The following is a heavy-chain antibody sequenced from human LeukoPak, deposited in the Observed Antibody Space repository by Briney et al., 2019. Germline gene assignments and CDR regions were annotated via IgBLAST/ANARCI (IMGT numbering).Heavy chain of an antibody. D-gene: IGHD2/OR15-2a*01. Sequence: SVKVSCKPSERTYSSYTISGVGQAPRQQLEWMGRIIPIRGIANYAQKFQGRVTITADKSTTKAYMELSSLRSEDTAVDYCARDWSGYCNSSSCFHYYFDYWGQGTLVTVSS. V-gene: IGHV1-69*04. CDR3: ARDWSGYCNSSSCFHYYFDY. CDR2: IIPIRGIA. J-gene: IGHJ4*02. CDR1: ERTYSSYT.